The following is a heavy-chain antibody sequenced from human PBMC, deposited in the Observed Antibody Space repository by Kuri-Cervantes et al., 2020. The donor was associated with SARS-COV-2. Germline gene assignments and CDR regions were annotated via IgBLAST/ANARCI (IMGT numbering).Heavy chain of an antibody. Sequence: GESLKISCAASGFTFSSYSMNWVRQAPGKGLEWVPSISSSSSYIYYADSVKGRFTISRDNAKNSLYLQMNSLRAEDTAVYYCARDEVVVVPAAISGWYYYGMDVWGQGTTVTVSS. CDR1: GFTFSSYS. J-gene: IGHJ6*02. CDR3: ARDEVVVVPAAISGWYYYGMDV. V-gene: IGHV3-21*01. CDR2: ISSSSSYI. D-gene: IGHD2-2*02.